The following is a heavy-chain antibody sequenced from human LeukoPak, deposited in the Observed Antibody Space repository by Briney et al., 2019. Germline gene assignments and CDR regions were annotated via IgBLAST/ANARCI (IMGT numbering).Heavy chain of an antibody. J-gene: IGHJ4*02. D-gene: IGHD6-13*01. V-gene: IGHV1-18*01. CDR1: GYTLNRYG. CDR2: ISAFNGNT. Sequence: ASVKVSCKASGYTLNRYGISWVRQAPGLGLEWMGWISAFNGNTEYAQKFQGRVSLTTDTSTRTAYMELTSLTSDDTAVYYCAKDLQQLVAADPFDYWGQGTLVTVSS. CDR3: AKDLQQLVAADPFDY.